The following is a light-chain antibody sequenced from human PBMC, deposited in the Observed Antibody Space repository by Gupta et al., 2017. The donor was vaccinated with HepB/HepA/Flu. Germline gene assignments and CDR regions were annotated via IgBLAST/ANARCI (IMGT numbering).Light chain of an antibody. CDR2: LGF. J-gene: IGKJ1*01. V-gene: IGKV2-28*01. CDR3: RQTLGSPQT. CDR1: PSLLHSNRYPH. Sequence: IVMTQSPLSLPVTPGEPVSISCRSSPSLLHSNRYPHLAWYLQKPGQAPQLLIYLGFNRAAGVPDRCSGSGSGTDFTLEISRVEAEDVGVYYCRQTLGSPQTFGQGTKVEIK.